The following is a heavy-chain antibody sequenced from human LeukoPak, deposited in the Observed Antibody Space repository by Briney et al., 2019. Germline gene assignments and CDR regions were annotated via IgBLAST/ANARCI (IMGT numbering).Heavy chain of an antibody. CDR1: GGSISSGGYY. V-gene: IGHV4-31*09. J-gene: IGHJ4*02. D-gene: IGHD2-15*01. Sequence: SQTLSLTCTVSGGSISSGGYYLSWIRQHPGKGLEWIGEIYHSGSTNYNPSLKSRVTISVDKSKNQFSLKLSSVTAADTAVYYCATNRGYCSGGSCYTVDYWGQGTLVTVSS. CDR3: ATNRGYCSGGSCYTVDY. CDR2: IYHSGST.